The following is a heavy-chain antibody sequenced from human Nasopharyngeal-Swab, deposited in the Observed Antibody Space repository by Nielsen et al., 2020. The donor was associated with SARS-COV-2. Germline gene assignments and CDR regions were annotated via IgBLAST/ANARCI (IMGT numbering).Heavy chain of an antibody. CDR2: ISPSGGST. D-gene: IGHD4-11*01. CDR1: GYTFTSYY. Sequence: ASVKVSCKASGYTFTSYYMHWVRQAPGQGLEWMGIISPSGGSTSYAQKFQGRVTMTRDTSTSTVYMELSSLRSEDTAVYYCARDLTTTVTTTYYYYGMDVWGQGTTVTVSS. J-gene: IGHJ6*02. CDR3: ARDLTTTVTTTYYYYGMDV. V-gene: IGHV1-46*01.